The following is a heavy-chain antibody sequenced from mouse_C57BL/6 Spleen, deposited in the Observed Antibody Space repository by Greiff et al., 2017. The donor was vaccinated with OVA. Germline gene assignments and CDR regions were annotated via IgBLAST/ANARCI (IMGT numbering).Heavy chain of an antibody. Sequence: QVQLQQPGAELVMPGASVKLSCKASGYTFTSYWMHWVKQRPGQGLEWIGEIDPSDSYTNYNQKFKGKSTLTVDKSSSTAYMQLSSLTSEDSAVYYCARKGYYDYDGYAMDYWGQGTSVTVSS. CDR3: ARKGYYDYDGYAMDY. CDR2: IDPSDSYT. J-gene: IGHJ4*01. V-gene: IGHV1-69*01. CDR1: GYTFTSYW. D-gene: IGHD2-4*01.